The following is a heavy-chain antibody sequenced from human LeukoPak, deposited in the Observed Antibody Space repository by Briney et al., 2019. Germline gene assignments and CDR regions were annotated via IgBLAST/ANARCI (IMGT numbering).Heavy chain of an antibody. CDR2: IKHSGST. CDR1: GGAFSGFY. CDR3: ARVSGYYDSSGRNLDAFDI. Sequence: KPSETPSLTCAGHGGAFSGFYWGWVRQPPGEGPGWIGEIKHSGSTNYNPSLKSRVTISVDTSKNQFSLKLSSVTAADTAVYYCARVSGYYDSSGRNLDAFDIWGQGTMVTVSS. D-gene: IGHD3-22*01. J-gene: IGHJ3*02. V-gene: IGHV4-34*01.